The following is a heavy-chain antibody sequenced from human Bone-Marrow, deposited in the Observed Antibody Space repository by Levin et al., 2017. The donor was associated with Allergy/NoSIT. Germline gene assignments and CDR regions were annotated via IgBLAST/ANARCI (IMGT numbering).Heavy chain of an antibody. CDR3: ASVPATRGGWFDP. V-gene: IGHV4-30-4*01. Sequence: SETLSLTCTVSGDSISSGDYYWSWIRQPPGKGLELIGYIYYSGNTYYNPSLKSRLTISVDTSKNQFSLKLSSVTAADTAVYYCASVPATRGGWFDPWGQGILVTVSS. D-gene: IGHD2-15*01. CDR2: IYYSGNT. J-gene: IGHJ5*02. CDR1: GDSISSGDYY.